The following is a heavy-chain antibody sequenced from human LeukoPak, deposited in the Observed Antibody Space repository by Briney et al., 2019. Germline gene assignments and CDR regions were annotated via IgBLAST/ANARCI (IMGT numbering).Heavy chain of an antibody. V-gene: IGHV1-46*01. CDR3: ARDLGVVPAAINWFDP. CDR1: GYTFTSYG. J-gene: IGHJ5*02. CDR2: INPSGGST. Sequence: GASVKVSCKASGYTFTSYGISWVRQAPGQGLEWMGIINPSGGSTSYAQKFQGRVTMTRDTSTSTVYMELSSLRSEDTAVYYCARDLGVVPAAINWFDPWGQGTLVTVSS. D-gene: IGHD2-2*01.